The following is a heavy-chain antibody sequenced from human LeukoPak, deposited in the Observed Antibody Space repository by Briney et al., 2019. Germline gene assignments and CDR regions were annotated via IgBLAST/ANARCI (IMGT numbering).Heavy chain of an antibody. Sequence: GGSLRLSCAASGFSFSIYWMTWVRQAPGKGLEGVANIKEEGSKKYYVDSVKGRFTISRDNAKTSLYLQMNSLRAEDTAMYCCARARSGSYDYFDYWGQGTLVTVSS. V-gene: IGHV3-7*01. CDR2: IKEEGSKK. J-gene: IGHJ4*02. CDR3: ARARSGSYDYFDY. D-gene: IGHD1-26*01. CDR1: GFSFSIYW.